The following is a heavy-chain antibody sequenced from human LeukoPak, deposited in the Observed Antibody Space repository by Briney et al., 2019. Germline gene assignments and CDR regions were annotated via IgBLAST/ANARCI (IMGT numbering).Heavy chain of an antibody. J-gene: IGHJ3*02. CDR1: GFIFSDHY. V-gene: IGHV3-72*01. Sequence: PGGSLRLSCAASGFIFSDHYVDWVRQAPGKGLEWVGRSRSIGNRYTTEYAASVKGRFSISRDDSKNSVNLQMNSLKTEDTAVYYCVRGDTSGWSEAFDIWGQGTMVTVSS. D-gene: IGHD6-19*01. CDR3: VRGDTSGWSEAFDI. CDR2: SRSIGNRYTT.